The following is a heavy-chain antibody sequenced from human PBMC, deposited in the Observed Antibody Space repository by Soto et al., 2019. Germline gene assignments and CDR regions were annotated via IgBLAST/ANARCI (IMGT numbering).Heavy chain of an antibody. CDR2: VHHPVGT. CDR3: ANWGGLNFPRLY. CDR1: GGSIYTDDW. J-gene: IGHJ4*02. V-gene: IGHV4-4*02. Sequence: QVRLKESGPGLVEPSGTLSLTCAVSGGSIYTDDWWTWVRQTPGTGLEWIGEVHHPVGTNYNASLRSRVTISIDKSKNQFSLELTSVTAADSAVYYCANWGGLNFPRLYWGPGTRVTVSS. D-gene: IGHD3-16*01.